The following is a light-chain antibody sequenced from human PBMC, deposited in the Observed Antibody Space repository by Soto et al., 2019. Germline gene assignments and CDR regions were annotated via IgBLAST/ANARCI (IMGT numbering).Light chain of an antibody. CDR2: KAS. CDR3: QQYNSYWT. J-gene: IGKJ1*01. Sequence: IQMTQSPSTLSASVGERVTITCRASQTISNWLAWYQQKPGKAPKVLIYKASTLKSGVPSRFSGSGSGTEFTLTISSLQPDDFATYYCQQYNSYWTFGQGTKVDIK. CDR1: QTISNW. V-gene: IGKV1-5*03.